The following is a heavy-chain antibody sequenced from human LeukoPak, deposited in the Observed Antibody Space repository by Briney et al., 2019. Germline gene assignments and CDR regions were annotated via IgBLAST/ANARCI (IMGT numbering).Heavy chain of an antibody. Sequence: SGGSLRLSCAASGFTFSSYWMHWVRQVPGKGLVWVSRINSDGSSTSYAGSVKGRFTNCRDNAKNTLYLQMNSLRAEDTAVYYCARPTAYDFWSGSLDYWGQGTLVTVS. CDR1: GFTFSSYW. CDR2: INSDGSST. D-gene: IGHD3-3*01. J-gene: IGHJ4*02. V-gene: IGHV3-74*01. CDR3: ARPTAYDFWSGSLDY.